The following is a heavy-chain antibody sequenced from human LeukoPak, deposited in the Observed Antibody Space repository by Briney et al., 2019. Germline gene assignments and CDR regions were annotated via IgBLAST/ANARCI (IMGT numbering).Heavy chain of an antibody. CDR3: AKDVGGMDV. CDR1: GFTFDDYA. J-gene: IGHJ6*02. Sequence: LPGGSLRLSCAASGFTFDDYAMHWVRQAPGKGLEWVSGISWNSGSIGYADSVKGRFTISRDNAKNSLYLQMNSLRAEDTALYYCAKDVGGMDVWGQGTTVTVSS. CDR2: ISWNSGSI. V-gene: IGHV3-9*01.